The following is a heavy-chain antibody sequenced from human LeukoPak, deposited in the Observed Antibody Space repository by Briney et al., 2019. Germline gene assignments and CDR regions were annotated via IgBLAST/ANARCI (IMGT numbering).Heavy chain of an antibody. CDR1: GFTFYDYA. J-gene: IGHJ4*02. Sequence: GGSLRLSCAASGFTFYDYAMHWDRQAPGKGLEWVSGISWNSGSIGYADSVKGRFTISRDNAKNTLYLQMNSLRAEDTAVYYCARDRGYVDTAMVFDYWGQGTLVTVSS. CDR3: ARDRGYVDTAMVFDY. D-gene: IGHD5-18*01. CDR2: ISWNSGSI. V-gene: IGHV3-9*01.